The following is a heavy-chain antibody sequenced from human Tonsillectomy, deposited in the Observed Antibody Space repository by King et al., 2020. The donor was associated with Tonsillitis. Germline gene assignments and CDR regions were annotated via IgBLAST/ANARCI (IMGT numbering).Heavy chain of an antibody. CDR3: ARWFMATIFGVVIIRDYYYYGMDV. CDR1: GFTFSSYS. V-gene: IGHV3-48*04. D-gene: IGHD3-3*01. J-gene: IGHJ6*02. CDR2: ISSSSSTI. Sequence: VQLVESGGGLVQPGGSLRLSCAASGFTFSSYSMNWVRQAPGKGLEWVSYISSSSSTIYYADSVKGRFTISRDNAKNSLYLQMNSLRAEDTAVYYCARWFMATIFGVVIIRDYYYYGMDVWGQGTTVTVSS.